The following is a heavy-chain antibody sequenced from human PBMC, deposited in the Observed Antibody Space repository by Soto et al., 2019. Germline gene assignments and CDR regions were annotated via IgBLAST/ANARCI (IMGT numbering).Heavy chain of an antibody. CDR2: IYSGGST. J-gene: IGHJ4*02. CDR3: AGLNYSVTQRGV. V-gene: IGHV3-53*01. CDR1: GFTVSSNY. D-gene: IGHD4-17*01. Sequence: EVQLVESGGGLIQPGGSLRLSCAASGFTVSSNYMSWVRQAPGKGLEWVSVIYSGGSTYYADSVKDRFTISSDNSKNTLYLQMNSLRAEDRAVYYCAGLNYSVTQRGVWGQGTLVTVSS.